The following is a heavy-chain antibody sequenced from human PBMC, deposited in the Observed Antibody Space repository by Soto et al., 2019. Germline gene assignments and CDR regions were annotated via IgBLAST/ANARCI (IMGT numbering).Heavy chain of an antibody. CDR2: IIPIFGTP. CDR1: GHTFTNYA. CDR3: ARERSVGYCITTTCPKPVYYYAMDV. J-gene: IGHJ6*02. V-gene: IGHV1-69*13. D-gene: IGHD2-2*01. Sequence: QVQFVQSGAEVKKPGASVKVSCNASGHTFTNYAFSWVRQAPGQGPEWMGGIIPIFGTPDYAQKFQGRVIITADESTRTVSMELNSLRSDDTAVYYCARERSVGYCITTTCPKPVYYYAMDVWGQGTTVTVSS.